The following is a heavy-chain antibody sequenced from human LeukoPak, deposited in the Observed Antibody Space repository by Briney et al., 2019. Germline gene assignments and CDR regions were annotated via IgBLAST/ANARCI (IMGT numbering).Heavy chain of an antibody. J-gene: IGHJ5*02. D-gene: IGHD6-6*01. V-gene: IGHV1-18*01. CDR3: ARDMIAVRPNWFDP. Sequence: ASVKVSCKASGYGFTTYGISWVRQAPGQGLEWMGWISAYNGNTNYAQKLQGRVTMTTDTSTSTAYMELRSLRSDDTAVYYCARDMIAVRPNWFDPWGQGTLVTVSS. CDR2: ISAYNGNT. CDR1: GYGFTTYG.